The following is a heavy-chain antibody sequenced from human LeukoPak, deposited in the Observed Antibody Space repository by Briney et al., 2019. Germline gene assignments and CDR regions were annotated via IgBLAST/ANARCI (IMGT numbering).Heavy chain of an antibody. Sequence: SQTLSLTCAISGDSVSSNSAAWNWIRQSPSRGLEWLGRTYYRSKWYNDYAVSVKSRITINPDTSKNQFSLQLNSVTPEDTAVYYCARGLPANEYSSPSLRGAFDIWGQGTMVTVSS. CDR1: GDSVSSNSAA. D-gene: IGHD6-6*01. V-gene: IGHV6-1*01. CDR2: TYYRSKWYN. J-gene: IGHJ3*02. CDR3: ARGLPANEYSSPSLRGAFDI.